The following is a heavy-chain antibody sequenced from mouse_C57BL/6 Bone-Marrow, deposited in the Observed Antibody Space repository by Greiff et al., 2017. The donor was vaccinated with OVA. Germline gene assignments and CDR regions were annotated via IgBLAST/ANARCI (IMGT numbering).Heavy chain of an antibody. V-gene: IGHV1-19*01. J-gene: IGHJ1*03. CDR1: GYTFTDYY. D-gene: IGHD1-1*01. CDR3: ARGGSSLLWYFDV. Sequence: VQLQQSGPVLVKPGASVKMSCKASGYTFTDYYMNWVKQSHGKSLEWIGVINPYNGGTSYNQKFKGKATLTVYTSSSTAYMELNSLTSEDSAVYYCARGGSSLLWYFDVWGTGTTVTVSS. CDR2: INPYNGGT.